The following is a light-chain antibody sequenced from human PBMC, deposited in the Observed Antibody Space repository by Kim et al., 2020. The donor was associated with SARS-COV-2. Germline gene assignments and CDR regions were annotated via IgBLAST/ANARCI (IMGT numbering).Light chain of an antibody. V-gene: IGLV3-21*04. J-gene: IGLJ3*02. CDR3: QVWDSSSDGG. Sequence: SYELTQPPSVSVAPGKTARITCGGNNIGSKSVHWYQQKPGQAPVLVIYYDSDRPSGIPERFSGSNSGNTATLTISRVEAGDEADYYCQVWDSSSDGGFGG. CDR2: YDS. CDR1: NIGSKS.